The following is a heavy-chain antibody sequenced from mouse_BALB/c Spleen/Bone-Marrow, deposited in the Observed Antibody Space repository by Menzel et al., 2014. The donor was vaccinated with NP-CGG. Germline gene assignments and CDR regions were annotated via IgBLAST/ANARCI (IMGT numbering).Heavy chain of an antibody. CDR3: ARYAGEIAH. CDR2: INPSNGRT. J-gene: IGHJ3*01. D-gene: IGHD6-5*01. CDR1: GNAFTSYW. Sequence: VQLQQSGAEMVKPGASVKLSCKASGNAFTSYWMHWVKQRPGQGLGWIGEINPSNGRTNYNEKFKSKATLTVDKSSSTAYMQLSRLTSEDSTVYYCARYAGEIAHWGQGTLVTVSA. V-gene: IGHV1S81*02.